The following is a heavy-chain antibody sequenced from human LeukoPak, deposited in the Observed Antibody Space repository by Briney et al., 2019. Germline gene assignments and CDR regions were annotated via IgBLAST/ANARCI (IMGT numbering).Heavy chain of an antibody. J-gene: IGHJ4*02. D-gene: IGHD6-13*01. CDR2: ISWNSVSI. V-gene: IGHV3-9*01. Sequence: PGGSLRLSCAASGFTFVVYARNGVGQAPGGGRGWVSGISWNSVSIGYADSVKGRFTISRDNSKNTLYLQMNSLRAEDTAVYYCAKDGGETGPFRAAAGTSIDYWGQGTLVTVSS. CDR3: AKDGGETGPFRAAAGTSIDY. CDR1: GFTFVVYA.